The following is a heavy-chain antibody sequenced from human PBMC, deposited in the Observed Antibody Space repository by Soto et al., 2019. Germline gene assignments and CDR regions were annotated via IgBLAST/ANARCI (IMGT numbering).Heavy chain of an antibody. D-gene: IGHD6-19*01. Sequence: GASVKVSCKASGYTFSSYGISWVRQAPGQGLEWMGWINAGNGNTKYAQKLQGRVTMTRDTSASTAYMELSSLRSEDTAVYYCARPGTVAGTDYDAFDIWGQGTMVTVSS. CDR1: GYTFSSYG. J-gene: IGHJ3*02. CDR2: INAGNGNT. V-gene: IGHV1-18*01. CDR3: ARPGTVAGTDYDAFDI.